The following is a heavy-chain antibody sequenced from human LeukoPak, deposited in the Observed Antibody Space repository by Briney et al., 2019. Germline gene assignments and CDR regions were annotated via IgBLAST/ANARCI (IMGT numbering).Heavy chain of an antibody. D-gene: IGHD3-3*01. J-gene: IGHJ5*02. CDR2: TYYRSKWYN. V-gene: IGHV6-1*01. Sequence: SQTLSLTCAISGDSVSSNSAAWNWIRQSPSRGLEWLGRTYYRSKWYNDYAVSVKSRITINPDTSKNQFSLQLNSVTPEDTAVYYCARDFPLGIFGVVIIGWFDPWGQGTLVTVSS. CDR1: GDSVSSNSAA. CDR3: ARDFPLGIFGVVIIGWFDP.